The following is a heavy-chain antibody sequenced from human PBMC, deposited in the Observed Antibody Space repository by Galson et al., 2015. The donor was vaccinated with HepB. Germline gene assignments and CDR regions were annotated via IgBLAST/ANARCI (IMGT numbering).Heavy chain of an antibody. CDR1: GYTFTSYY. J-gene: IGHJ5*02. Sequence: SVKVSCKASGYTFTSYYMHWVRQAPGQGLEWMGIINPSGGSTSYAQKFQGRVTMTRDTSTSAVYMELSSLRSEDTAVYYCARVGVISVVTAKNWFDPWGQGTLVTVSS. CDR3: ARVGVISVVTAKNWFDP. D-gene: IGHD2-21*02. V-gene: IGHV1-46*03. CDR2: INPSGGST.